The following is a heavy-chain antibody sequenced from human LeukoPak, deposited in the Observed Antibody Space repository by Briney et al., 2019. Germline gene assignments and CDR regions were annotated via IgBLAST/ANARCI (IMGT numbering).Heavy chain of an antibody. J-gene: IGHJ3*02. Sequence: GGSLRLSCAASGFTFSNAWMSWVRQAPGKGLEWVGRIKSKTDGGTTDYAAPVKGRFTISRDDSKNTLYLQMNSLKTEDAAVYYCTTEGSLRYSYGWNHENDAFDIWGQGTMVTVSS. V-gene: IGHV3-15*01. D-gene: IGHD5-18*01. CDR3: TTEGSLRYSYGWNHENDAFDI. CDR1: GFTFSNAW. CDR2: IKSKTDGGTT.